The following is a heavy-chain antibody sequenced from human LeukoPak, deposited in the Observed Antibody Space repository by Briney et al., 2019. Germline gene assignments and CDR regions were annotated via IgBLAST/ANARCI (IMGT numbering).Heavy chain of an antibody. CDR3: ARHVPREVGDAFDI. J-gene: IGHJ3*02. D-gene: IGHD1-26*01. Sequence: SETLSLTCTVSGGSISSSSYYWGWIRQPPGKGLEWIGSIYYSGSTYYNPSLKSRVTISVDTSKNQFSLKLSSVTAADTAVYYCARHVPREVGDAFDIWGQGTMVTVSS. CDR1: GGSISSSSYY. V-gene: IGHV4-39*01. CDR2: IYYSGST.